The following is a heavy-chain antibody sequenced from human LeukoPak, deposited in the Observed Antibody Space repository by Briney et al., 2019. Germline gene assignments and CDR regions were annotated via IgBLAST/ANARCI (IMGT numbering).Heavy chain of an antibody. CDR3: ARRPSYSICEASHNYFLDV. V-gene: IGHV1-8*03. Sequence: ASVKVSCKPSGDTLTVDATDSVPQATGQGLEWMGWMNPNSGNTGYAQKFQGRVTITRDTSIHTAYMELSSLRSEDSAVYYCARRPSYSICEASHNYFLDVWGKGTTVTVSS. D-gene: IGHD5/OR15-5a*01. CDR2: MNPNSGNT. CDR1: GDTLTVDA. J-gene: IGHJ6*03.